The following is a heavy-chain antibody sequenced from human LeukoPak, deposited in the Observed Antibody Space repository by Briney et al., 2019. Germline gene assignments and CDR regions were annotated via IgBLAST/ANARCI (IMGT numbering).Heavy chain of an antibody. CDR2: ITSDSVTM. Sequence: GGSLRLSCAASGFTFSSYSMNWVRQAPGQGLEWVSYITSDSVTMFYADSVKGRFTASRDNAENSMYLQMNNLRAEDTAVYYCARDRNYYLLDPWGQGTLVTVSS. CDR1: GFTFSSYS. D-gene: IGHD3-10*02. J-gene: IGHJ5*02. CDR3: ARDRNYYLLDP. V-gene: IGHV3-48*01.